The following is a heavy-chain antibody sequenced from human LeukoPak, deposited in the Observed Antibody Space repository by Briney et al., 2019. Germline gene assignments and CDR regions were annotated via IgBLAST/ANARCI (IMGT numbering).Heavy chain of an antibody. J-gene: IGHJ4*02. CDR1: GYTFTGYY. Sequence: ASVKVSCKASGYTFTGYYMHWVRQAPGQGLEWMGWINPNSGGTNYARKFQGRVTMTRDTSISTAYMELSRLRSDDTAVYYCARRWGSASCYDYWGQGTLVTVSS. CDR2: INPNSGGT. CDR3: ARRWGSASCYDY. D-gene: IGHD2-2*01. V-gene: IGHV1-2*02.